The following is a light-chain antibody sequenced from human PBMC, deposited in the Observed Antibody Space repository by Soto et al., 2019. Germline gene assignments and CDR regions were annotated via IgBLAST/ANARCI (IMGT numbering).Light chain of an antibody. CDR1: QGISSY. Sequence: IRLTQSPSSLSASVGDRVTITCRASQGISSYLAWYQQKPGKAPKLLIYTASTLLSGVPSRFSGSGSGTDFTLTISSLQPEDFATYYCQQLNSYPHTFGQGTKLEIK. V-gene: IGKV1-9*01. CDR3: QQLNSYPHT. J-gene: IGKJ2*01. CDR2: TAS.